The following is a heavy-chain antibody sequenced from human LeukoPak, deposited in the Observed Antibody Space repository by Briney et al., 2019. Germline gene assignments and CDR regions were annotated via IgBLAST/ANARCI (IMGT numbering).Heavy chain of an antibody. V-gene: IGHV3-23*01. J-gene: IGHJ4*02. D-gene: IGHD1-14*01. CDR3: AKGRTDGPIDY. CDR1: GFAFSSYW. CDR2: ISGSGGST. Sequence: GGSLRLSCAASGFAFSSYWMSWVRQAPGKGLEWVSAISGSGGSTYYADSVKGRFTISRDNSKNTLYLQMNSLRAEDTAVYYCAKGRTDGPIDYWGEGTLVTVSS.